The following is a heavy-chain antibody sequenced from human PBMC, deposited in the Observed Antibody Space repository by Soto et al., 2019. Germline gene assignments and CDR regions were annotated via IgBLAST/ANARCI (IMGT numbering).Heavy chain of an antibody. CDR3: ASSFTVRGFYYYYGMDV. D-gene: IGHD4-4*01. CDR2: IKQDGSEK. J-gene: IGHJ6*02. CDR1: GFTFSSYW. Sequence: PGGSLILSCAASGFTFSSYWMSWVRQAPGKGLEWVANIKQDGSEKYYVDSVKGRFTISRDNAKNSLYLQMNSLRAEDTAVYYCASSFTVRGFYYYYGMDVWGQGTTVTVSS. V-gene: IGHV3-7*03.